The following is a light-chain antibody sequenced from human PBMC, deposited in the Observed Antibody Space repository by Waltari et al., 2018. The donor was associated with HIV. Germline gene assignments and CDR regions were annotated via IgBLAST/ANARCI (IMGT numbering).Light chain of an antibody. Sequence: LTQPASVSGSPGQSITISCTGTGSDIGGYDYVSWYQQHPGKAPKLMIYEVTNRPSGVSNRFSGSKSGNTASLTISGLQAEDEADYYCSSYTGSSTYVFGTGTKVTVL. V-gene: IGLV2-14*01. CDR3: SSYTGSSTYV. CDR1: GSDIGGYDY. CDR2: EVT. J-gene: IGLJ1*01.